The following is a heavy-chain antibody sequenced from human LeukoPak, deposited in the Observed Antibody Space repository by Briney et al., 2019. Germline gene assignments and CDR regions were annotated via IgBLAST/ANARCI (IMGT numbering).Heavy chain of an antibody. CDR1: GYTLTELS. CDR3: YQLLEYYDILTGPKIRDY. J-gene: IGHJ4*02. Sequence: ASVKVSCKVSGYTLTELSMHWVRQAPGKGLEWMGGFDPEDGETIYAQKFQGRVTMTEDISTDTAYMELSSLRSEDTAVYYCYQLLEYYDILTGPKIRDYWGQGTLVTVSS. D-gene: IGHD3-9*01. CDR2: FDPEDGET. V-gene: IGHV1-24*01.